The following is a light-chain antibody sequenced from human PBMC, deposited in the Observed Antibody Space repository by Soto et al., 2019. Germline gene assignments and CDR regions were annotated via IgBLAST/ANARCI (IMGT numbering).Light chain of an antibody. J-gene: IGKJ5*01. Sequence: EIVMTQSPATLSVSPGERATLSCRASQSISRNLAWYQQKPGQPPTLLIYDASTRATGIPDRFSGSGSGTDFTLTISRLEPEDFAVYYCQEHASIFGQGTRLEIK. V-gene: IGKV3D-15*01. CDR3: QEHASI. CDR1: QSISRN. CDR2: DAS.